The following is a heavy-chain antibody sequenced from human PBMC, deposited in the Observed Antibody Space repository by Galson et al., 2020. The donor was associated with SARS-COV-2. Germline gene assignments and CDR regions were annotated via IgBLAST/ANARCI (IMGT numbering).Heavy chain of an antibody. Sequence: GESLKISCAASGFTFSSHWMHWVRQAPGKGLVWVSCINGDSSTTAYVDSVKGRFTISRDNAKNTLYLQMNSLRAEDTAVYYCARANRSARPAYYGMDVWGQGTTVTVSS. V-gene: IGHV3-74*01. J-gene: IGHJ6*02. CDR3: ARANRSARPAYYGMDV. CDR1: GFTFSSHW. CDR2: INGDSSTT. D-gene: IGHD6-6*01.